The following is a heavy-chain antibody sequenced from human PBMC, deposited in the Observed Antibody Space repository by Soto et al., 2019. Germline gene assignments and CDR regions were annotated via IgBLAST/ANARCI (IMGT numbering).Heavy chain of an antibody. CDR3: ARVLVGAIVYFDY. CDR2: IYYSGST. CDR1: GGSVSSGSYY. Sequence: QVQLQESGPGLVKPSETLSLTCTVSGGSVSSGSYYWSWIRQPPGKGLEWIGYIYYSGSTNYNPSLRSRVTVSVDTFQNQFSLKLGSVTAADTAVYYCARVLVGAIVYFDYWGQGTLVAVSS. V-gene: IGHV4-61*01. D-gene: IGHD1-26*01. J-gene: IGHJ4*02.